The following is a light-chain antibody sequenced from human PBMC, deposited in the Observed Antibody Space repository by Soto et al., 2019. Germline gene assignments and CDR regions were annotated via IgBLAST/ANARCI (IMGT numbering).Light chain of an antibody. CDR2: AAA. CDR3: QKYNSAAWT. CDR1: QGRCNY. J-gene: IGKJ1*01. V-gene: IGKV1-27*01. Sequence: DIQMTQSPSSLSASVGDRVTITCRASQGRCNYLAWYEQKPGKVPKLMIYAAATLQSGGPSRFSVCGSGTDLTLTISSLQPEDVATYYCQKYNSAAWTFHQGTKVEIK.